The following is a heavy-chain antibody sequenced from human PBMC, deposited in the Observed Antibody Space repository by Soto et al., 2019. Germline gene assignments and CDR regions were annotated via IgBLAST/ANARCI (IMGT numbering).Heavy chain of an antibody. V-gene: IGHV3-33*01. CDR1: GFKFNSYG. Sequence: QEQLVQSGGGVVQPGRSLRLSCAASGFKFNSYGMHWVRQAPGKGLEWVAVISYDGSDISYGDSVKGRFTISRDNSKNTLHLQMSSLRLDDTAVYYCARDRFGGTEGTNWLDPWGQGSLVTVSS. CDR2: ISYDGSDI. D-gene: IGHD3-10*01. J-gene: IGHJ5*02. CDR3: ARDRFGGTEGTNWLDP.